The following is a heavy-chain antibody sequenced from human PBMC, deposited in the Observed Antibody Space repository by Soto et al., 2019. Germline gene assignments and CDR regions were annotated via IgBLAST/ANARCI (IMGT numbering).Heavy chain of an antibody. CDR3: ARVIPPYYYDSSGYLGWYFDL. CDR2: IYYSGST. V-gene: IGHV4-59*01. D-gene: IGHD3-22*01. CDR1: GGSISSCY. Sequence: LETLSLTCTVSGGSISSCYWSWIRQPPGKGLEWIGYIYYSGSTNYNPSLKSRVTISVDTSKNQFSLKLSSVTAADTAVYYCARVIPPYYYDSSGYLGWYFDLWGRGTLVTV. J-gene: IGHJ2*01.